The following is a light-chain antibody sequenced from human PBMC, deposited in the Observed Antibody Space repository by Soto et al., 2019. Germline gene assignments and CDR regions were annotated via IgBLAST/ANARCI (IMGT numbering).Light chain of an antibody. Sequence: EIVLTQSPATLSLSPGERATLSCRASQSVSSYLAWYQQKPGQAPRLLIYDASNRATGIPARFSGSGSGTDITLTISSLEPKDFAFYYCQQRSNWPPWTFGQGTKVEIK. J-gene: IGKJ1*01. CDR3: QQRSNWPPWT. CDR2: DAS. V-gene: IGKV3-11*01. CDR1: QSVSSY.